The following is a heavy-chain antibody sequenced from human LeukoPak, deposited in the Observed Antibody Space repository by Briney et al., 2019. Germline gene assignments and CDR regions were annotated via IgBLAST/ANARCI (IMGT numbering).Heavy chain of an antibody. V-gene: IGHV3-66*01. Sequence: GGSLRLSCAASGFTVSSNYMSWVRQAPGKGLEWVSVIYSGGSTYYADSVKGRFTISRDNSKNTLYPQMNSLRAEDTAVYYCARDQGYSSGPGYWGQGTLVTVSS. CDR2: IYSGGST. J-gene: IGHJ4*02. CDR1: GFTVSSNY. D-gene: IGHD6-19*01. CDR3: ARDQGYSSGPGY.